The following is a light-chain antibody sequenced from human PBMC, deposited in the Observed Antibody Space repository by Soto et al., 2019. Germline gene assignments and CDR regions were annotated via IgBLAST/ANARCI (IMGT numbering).Light chain of an antibody. CDR3: QQYNSYSRT. CDR2: KAS. CDR1: QSISSW. Sequence: DIPMTQSPSTLSASVGDRVTITCRASQSISSWLAWYQQKPGKAPKVLIYKASGLQSGAPSRFSGSGSGTEFTLTISSLQPDDFATYYCQQYNSYSRTFGQGTKLEIK. J-gene: IGKJ2*01. V-gene: IGKV1-5*03.